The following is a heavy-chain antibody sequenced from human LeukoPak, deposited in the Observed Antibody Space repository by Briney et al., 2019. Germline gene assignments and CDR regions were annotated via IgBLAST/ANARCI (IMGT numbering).Heavy chain of an antibody. CDR1: GGSISSYY. Sequence: SETLSLTCTVSGGSISSYYWSWIRQPAGKGLEWIGRIYTSGSTNYNPSLKNRVTISVDTSKNQFSLKLSSVTAADTAVYYCARDPRSSGWYGVYWGQGTLVTVSS. CDR3: ARDPRSSGWYGVY. V-gene: IGHV4-4*07. CDR2: IYTSGST. J-gene: IGHJ4*02. D-gene: IGHD6-19*01.